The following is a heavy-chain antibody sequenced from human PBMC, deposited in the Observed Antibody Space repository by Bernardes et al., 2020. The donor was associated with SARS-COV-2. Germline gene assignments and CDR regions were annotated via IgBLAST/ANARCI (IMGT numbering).Heavy chain of an antibody. D-gene: IGHD4-17*01. CDR3: ARFHFTTDFFDY. J-gene: IGHJ4*02. CDR2: INPSGGST. V-gene: IGHV1-46*01. CDR1: GYAFTSYF. Sequence: ASVKVSCKASGYAFTSYFIHWVRRAPGHGLEWLGMINPSGGSTSYAQKFQGRVTMTRDMSTGTFYMELSSLRSEDTAVYYCARFHFTTDFFDYWGRGTLVTVSS.